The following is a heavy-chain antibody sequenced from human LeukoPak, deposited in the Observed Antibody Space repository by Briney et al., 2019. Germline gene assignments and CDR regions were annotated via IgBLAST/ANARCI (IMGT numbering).Heavy chain of an antibody. D-gene: IGHD3-22*01. CDR3: FYYYDSSGTNPRDY. CDR2: INANGGST. CDR1: GFTFRNYA. J-gene: IGHJ4*02. Sequence: PGGSLRLSCAASGFTFRNYAMNWVRQAPGKGLEWVSGINANGGSTYYADSVKGRFTISRDNSKNTLYLQMNSLRADDTAAYYCFYYYDSSGTNPRDYWDQGSLVTVSS. V-gene: IGHV3-23*01.